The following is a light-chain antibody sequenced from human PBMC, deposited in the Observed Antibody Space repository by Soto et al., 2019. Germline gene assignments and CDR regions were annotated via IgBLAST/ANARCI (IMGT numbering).Light chain of an antibody. CDR2: VKNDGSH. V-gene: IGLV4-69*02. Sequence: QPVLTQSPSASASLGASVKLTCTLSSGHSNYAIAWHQQQPEKGPRYLMEVKNDGSHSKGDGIPDRFSGSSSGAERYLTISSLQSDDEADYYCQTWGTGMGVFGGGTKVTVL. CDR3: QTWGTGMGV. J-gene: IGLJ3*02. CDR1: SGHSNYA.